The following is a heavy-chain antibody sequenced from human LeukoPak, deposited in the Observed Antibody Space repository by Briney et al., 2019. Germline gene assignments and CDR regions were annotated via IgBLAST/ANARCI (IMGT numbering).Heavy chain of an antibody. CDR2: ISGPTDRT. CDR1: GFTFSSFA. Sequence: GGSLRLSCAASGFTFSSFAMNWVRQAPGKSLQWVSAISGPTDRTFYADSVRGRFTISRDNLKQTLYLQMNSLRVEDTAIYYCVKGLDGSGSYASWGQGALVTVSS. CDR3: VKGLDGSGSYAS. V-gene: IGHV3-23*01. J-gene: IGHJ5*02. D-gene: IGHD3-10*01.